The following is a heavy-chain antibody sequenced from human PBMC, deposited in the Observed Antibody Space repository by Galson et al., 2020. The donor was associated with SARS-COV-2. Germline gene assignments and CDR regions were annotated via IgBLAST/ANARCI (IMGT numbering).Heavy chain of an antibody. Sequence: ETSETLSLTCTVSGGSVSNSYYFWGWIRQPPGQGLEWIGSIYYTGSTFYNLSLKSRLSISVDTSKNQFSLRLSSVTAADTAVYYCASLPVPTQYSSSGFDYWGQGSLVTVSS. D-gene: IGHD1-26*01. CDR2: IYYTGST. CDR3: ASLPVPTQYSSSGFDY. V-gene: IGHV4-39*01. CDR1: GGSVSNSYYF. J-gene: IGHJ4*02.